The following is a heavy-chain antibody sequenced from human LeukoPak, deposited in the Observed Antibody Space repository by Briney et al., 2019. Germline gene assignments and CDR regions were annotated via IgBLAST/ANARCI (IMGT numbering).Heavy chain of an antibody. CDR3: AKDRAINWNDVEYFDL. J-gene: IGHJ2*01. V-gene: IGHV3-23*01. CDR1: GFTFSSYA. CDR2: ISGSGGST. D-gene: IGHD1-1*01. Sequence: SGGSLRLSCAASGFTFSSYAMSWVRQAPGKGLEWVLAISGSGGSTYYADSVKGRFTISRDNSKNTLYLQMNSLRAEDTAVYYCAKDRAINWNDVEYFDLWGRGTLVTVSS.